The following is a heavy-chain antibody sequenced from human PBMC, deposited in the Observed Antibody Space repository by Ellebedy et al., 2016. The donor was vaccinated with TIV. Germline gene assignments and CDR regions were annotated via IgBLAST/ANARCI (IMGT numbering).Heavy chain of an antibody. V-gene: IGHV1-2*02. Sequence: ASVKVSCXASGYTFTSYGISWVRQAPGQGLEWMGWINPNSGGTNYAQKFQGRVTMTRDTSISTAYMELSRLRSDDTAVYYCAREKAHQTYGSGLLGAFDSWGQGTMVTVSS. CDR1: GYTFTSYG. CDR2: INPNSGGT. CDR3: AREKAHQTYGSGLLGAFDS. D-gene: IGHD3-10*01. J-gene: IGHJ3*02.